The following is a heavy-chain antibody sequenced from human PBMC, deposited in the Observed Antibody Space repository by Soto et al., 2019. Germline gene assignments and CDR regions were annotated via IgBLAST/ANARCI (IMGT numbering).Heavy chain of an antibody. Sequence: QVQLVQSGAEVKKPGSSVKVSCKASGGTFNSYIISWVRQAPGQGLEWLGGIIPIFGTLKYAETFQGRVTVAAGASTSTAYMERRSLTSEDTAFYFCARGMRYATMMLWCQGTLITVPS. CDR1: GGTFNSYI. J-gene: IGHJ4*02. CDR3: ARGMRYATMML. CDR2: IIPIFGTL. D-gene: IGHD2-8*01. V-gene: IGHV1-69*12.